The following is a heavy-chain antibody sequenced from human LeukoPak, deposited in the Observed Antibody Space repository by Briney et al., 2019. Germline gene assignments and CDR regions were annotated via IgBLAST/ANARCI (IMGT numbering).Heavy chain of an antibody. CDR1: GYTFTSYD. D-gene: IGHD6-13*01. Sequence: KVSCKASGYTFTSYDINWVRQMPGKGLEWMGIIYPGDSDTRYSPSFQGQVTISADKSISTAYLQWSSLKASDTAMYYCARLGIAAAEADYWGQGTLVTVSS. CDR2: IYPGDSDT. J-gene: IGHJ4*02. V-gene: IGHV5-51*01. CDR3: ARLGIAAAEADY.